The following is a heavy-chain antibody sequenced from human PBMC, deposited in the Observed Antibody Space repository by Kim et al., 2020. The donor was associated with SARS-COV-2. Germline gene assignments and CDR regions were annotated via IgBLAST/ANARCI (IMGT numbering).Heavy chain of an antibody. Sequence: GGSLRRSCAASGFTFSNAWLSWVRQAPGKGLEWVGRIKGKIDGGTTDYGTSVRGRFTISRDDSKTTLHLQMNSLKTEDTGVYYCTTGKNTNTGYWGQGTL. V-gene: IGHV3-15*01. CDR1: GFTFSNAW. D-gene: IGHD1-1*01. CDR2: IKGKIDGGTT. J-gene: IGHJ4*02. CDR3: TTGKNTNTGY.